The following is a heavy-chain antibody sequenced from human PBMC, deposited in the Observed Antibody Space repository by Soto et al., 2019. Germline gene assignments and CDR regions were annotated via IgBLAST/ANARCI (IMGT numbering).Heavy chain of an antibody. D-gene: IGHD2-15*01. Sequence: QVQLVQTGAEVKKPGSSVKVSCKASGGTFSSYAISWVRQAPGQGLAWMGGIIPIFGTANYAQKFQGRVTSTSDESTSTVYMDLSSLRSEDTAMYYCARETRYWSCGSCYYLPGIDYLGQGTLVTVSS. CDR3: ARETRYWSCGSCYYLPGIDY. J-gene: IGHJ4*02. V-gene: IGHV1-69*05. CDR2: IIPIFGTA. CDR1: GGTFSSYA.